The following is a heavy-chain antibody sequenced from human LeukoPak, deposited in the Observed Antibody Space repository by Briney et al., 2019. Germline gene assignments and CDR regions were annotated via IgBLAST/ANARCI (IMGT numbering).Heavy chain of an antibody. J-gene: IGHJ6*04. CDR1: GFTFSSYA. V-gene: IGHV3-23*01. CDR3: AKAPGYYYGMDV. Sequence: GGSLRLSCAASGFTFSSYAMSWVRQAPGKGLEWVSAISSSGGSTYYADSVKGRFTISRDNSKNTLYLQMNSLRAEDTAVYYCAKAPGYYYGMDVWGKGTTVTVSS. CDR2: ISSSGGST.